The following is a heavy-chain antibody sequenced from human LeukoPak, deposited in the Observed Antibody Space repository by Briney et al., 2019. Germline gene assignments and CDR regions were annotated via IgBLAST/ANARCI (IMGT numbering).Heavy chain of an antibody. CDR2: FDPEDGET. J-gene: IGHJ6*02. V-gene: IGHV1-24*01. Sequence: ASVKVSCKVSGYTLTELSMHWVRQAPGKGLEWMGGFDPEDGETIYAQKFQGRVTMIEDTSTDTAYMELSSLRSEDTAVYYCATVLLGPGVYYYYGMDVWGQGTTVTVSS. CDR3: ATVLLGPGVYYYYGMDV. D-gene: IGHD3-10*01. CDR1: GYTLTELS.